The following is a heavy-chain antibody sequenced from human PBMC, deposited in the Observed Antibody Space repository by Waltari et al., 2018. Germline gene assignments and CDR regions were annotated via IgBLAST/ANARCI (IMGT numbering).Heavy chain of an antibody. CDR2: IDGDGTTT. CDR3: TRDWRHMAFDY. V-gene: IGHV3-74*01. Sequence: EIHLLESGGGLVQPGGSLRLTCTGSGFSNSYFWVHRVRLPPGKGLLGVSRIDGDGTTTTYADSVKGRFTISRDNAKNTVYLDMSSLRVEDTAVYFCTRDWRHMAFDYWGQGTRVTVSS. CDR1: GFSNSYFW. J-gene: IGHJ4*02. D-gene: IGHD1-1*01.